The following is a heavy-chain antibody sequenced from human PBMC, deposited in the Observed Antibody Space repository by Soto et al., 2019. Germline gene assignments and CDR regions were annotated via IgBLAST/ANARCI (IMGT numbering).Heavy chain of an antibody. D-gene: IGHD2-15*01. CDR2: IYYSGST. Sequence: SETLSLTCTVSGGAISSSSYYWGWIRQPPGQGLQWIACIYYSGSTYSNPSLKIRFTVSVDTANNQFSLKLSSVTAAAVPVYYCARLTADIVVVVAATRRRGYYFDYWGQGTLVTVSS. CDR3: ARLTADIVVVVAATRRRGYYFDY. V-gene: IGHV4-39*01. J-gene: IGHJ4*02. CDR1: GGAISSSSYY.